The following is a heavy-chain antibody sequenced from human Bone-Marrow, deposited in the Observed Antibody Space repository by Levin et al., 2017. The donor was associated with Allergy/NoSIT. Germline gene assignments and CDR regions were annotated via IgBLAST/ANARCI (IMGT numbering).Heavy chain of an antibody. Sequence: TGGSLRLSCAVDGASLSDAYWTWIRQSPGKEMEWIGEIIPSGDTNYNPSLKGRVTILGDTSKNQFSLKLQSVTAADTSIYYCARAREAGYYVDYWGQGTQVTVSS. V-gene: IGHV4-34*12. CDR3: ARAREAGYYVDY. CDR1: GASLSDAY. J-gene: IGHJ4*01. D-gene: IGHD3-9*01. CDR2: IIPSGDT.